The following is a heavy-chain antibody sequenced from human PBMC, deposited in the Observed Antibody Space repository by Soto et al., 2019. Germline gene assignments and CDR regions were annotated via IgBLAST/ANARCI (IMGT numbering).Heavy chain of an antibody. CDR3: ARERLYYYDSSGYPTFDY. CDR2: IYYSGST. V-gene: IGHV4-59*01. Sequence: SETLSLTCTVSVGSISSYYWSWIRQPPGKGLEWIGYIYYSGSTNYNPSLKSRVTISVDTSKNQFSLKLSSVTAADTAVYYCARERLYYYDSSGYPTFDYWGQGILVTVSS. D-gene: IGHD3-22*01. J-gene: IGHJ4*02. CDR1: VGSISSYY.